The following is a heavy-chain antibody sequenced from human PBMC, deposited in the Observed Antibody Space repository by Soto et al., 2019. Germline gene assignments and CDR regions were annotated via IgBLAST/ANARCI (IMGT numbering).Heavy chain of an antibody. CDR2: ISGSGDST. CDR3: AKPRPGSGFDT. D-gene: IGHD2-15*01. V-gene: IGHV3-23*01. CDR1: GVTFSRYA. J-gene: IGHJ5*02. Sequence: GGSLRLSCVASGVTFSRYAMSWVRQAPGKGLEWVSTISGSGDSTYSADSVKGRFTISRDNSKNMLYLQMDSLRAEDTAVYYCAKPRPGSGFDTWGQGTLVTVSS.